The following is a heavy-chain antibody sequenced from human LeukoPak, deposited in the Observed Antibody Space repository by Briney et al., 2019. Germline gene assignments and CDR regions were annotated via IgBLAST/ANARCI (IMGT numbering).Heavy chain of an antibody. D-gene: IGHD3-3*01. CDR3: ARSTWGFWSGHLLDY. CDR1: GYTFTSYG. J-gene: IGHJ4*02. Sequence: GASVKVSCKASGYTFTSYGISWVRQAPGQGLEWMGWISAYNGNTNYAQKLQGRVTMTTDTSTSTAYMELRSLRSDDTAVYYCARSTWGFWSGHLLDYWGQGTLVTVSS. CDR2: ISAYNGNT. V-gene: IGHV1-18*01.